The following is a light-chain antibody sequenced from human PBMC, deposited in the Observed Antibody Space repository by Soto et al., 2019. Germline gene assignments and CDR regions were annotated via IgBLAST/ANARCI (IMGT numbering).Light chain of an antibody. V-gene: IGKV3-20*01. Sequence: EIVLTQSPGTLSLSPGESATLSCRASQSVSNSYLAWYQQKPGQAPRLLIYGASSRATGIPDRFGGSGSGTDFTLTISRLEPEDFAVYDCQQYVISPLTFGGGPKVDIK. CDR1: QSVSNSY. CDR3: QQYVISPLT. CDR2: GAS. J-gene: IGKJ4*01.